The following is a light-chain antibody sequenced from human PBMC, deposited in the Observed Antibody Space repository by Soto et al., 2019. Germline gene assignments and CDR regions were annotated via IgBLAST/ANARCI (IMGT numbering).Light chain of an antibody. CDR1: QSVSSY. CDR2: DAS. J-gene: IGKJ4*01. CDR3: QQSYST. Sequence: EIVLTQSPATLSLSPGERATLSCRASQSVSSYLAWYQQKPGQAPRLLIYDASNRATGIPARFSGSGSGTDFTRTISSLQPEDFATYYCQQSYSTLGGGTKVEIK. V-gene: IGKV3-11*01.